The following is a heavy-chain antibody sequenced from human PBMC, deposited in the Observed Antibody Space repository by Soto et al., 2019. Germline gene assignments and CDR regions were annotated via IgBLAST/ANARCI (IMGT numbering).Heavy chain of an antibody. J-gene: IGHJ4*02. D-gene: IGHD6-13*01. V-gene: IGHV3-30*18. CDR1: GFTFSSYG. CDR3: AKERSSSWKQAPDY. Sequence: QVQLVESGGGVVQPGRSLRLSCAASGFTFSSYGMHWVRQAPGKGLEWVAVISYDGSNKYYADSVKGRFTISRDNSKNTLYLQMNSLRAEDTAVYYCAKERSSSWKQAPDYGGQGTLVTVSS. CDR2: ISYDGSNK.